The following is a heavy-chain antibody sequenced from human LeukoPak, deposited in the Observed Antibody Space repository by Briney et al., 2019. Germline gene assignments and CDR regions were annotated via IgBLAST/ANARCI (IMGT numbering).Heavy chain of an antibody. CDR1: GFTFSSYE. CDR3: ARASLYYDSSGYYYSPFDY. J-gene: IGHJ4*02. Sequence: PGGSLRLSCAASGFTFSSYEMNWVRQAPGKGLEWVSYISSSGSTIYYADSVKGRFTISRDDAKNSLYLQMNSLRAEDTAVYYCARASLYYDSSGYYYSPFDYWGQGTLVTVSS. D-gene: IGHD3-22*01. V-gene: IGHV3-48*03. CDR2: ISSSGSTI.